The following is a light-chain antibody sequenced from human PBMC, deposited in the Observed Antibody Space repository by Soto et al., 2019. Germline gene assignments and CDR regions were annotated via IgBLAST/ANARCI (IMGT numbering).Light chain of an antibody. CDR1: SSDVGGYNY. Sequence: QSVLTQPRSVSGSPGQSVTISCTGTSSDVGGYNYVSWYQQHPGKVPKLMIYDVSKRPSGVPDRFSGSKSGNTASLTISGLQAEDEADYYCCSYAGSYTYVLGTGTKVTVL. V-gene: IGLV2-11*01. CDR2: DVS. J-gene: IGLJ1*01. CDR3: CSYAGSYTYV.